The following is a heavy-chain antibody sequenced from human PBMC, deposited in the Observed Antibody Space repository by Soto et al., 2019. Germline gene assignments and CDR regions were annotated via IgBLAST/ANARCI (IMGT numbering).Heavy chain of an antibody. V-gene: IGHV1-18*01. Sequence: QVQLLQSGAEVKKPGASVKVSCKASGYTFTNYGITWVRQAPGQGLEWMGWIGAYNGNTHYTERLQGRVTMTTDTSTSAAYRELRGLRCVVSGVDYSSKVRNLVGYFYNSKDLWGNGTTFTVSS. J-gene: IGHJ6*03. CDR2: IGAYNGNT. CDR3: SKVRNLVGYFYNSKDL. CDR1: GYTFTNYG. D-gene: IGHD6-6*01.